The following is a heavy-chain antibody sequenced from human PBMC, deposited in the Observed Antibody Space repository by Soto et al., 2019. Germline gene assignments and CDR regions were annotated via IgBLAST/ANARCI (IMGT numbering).Heavy chain of an antibody. Sequence: LRLSCAASGFTFSDYYMSWIRQAPGKGLEWVSYISSSSSYTNYADSVKGRFTISRDNAKNSLYLQMNSLRAEDTAVYYCARVGDSSGYYYSDYWGQGTLVTVSS. V-gene: IGHV3-11*06. J-gene: IGHJ4*02. D-gene: IGHD3-22*01. CDR1: GFTFSDYY. CDR3: ARVGDSSGYYYSDY. CDR2: ISSSSSYT.